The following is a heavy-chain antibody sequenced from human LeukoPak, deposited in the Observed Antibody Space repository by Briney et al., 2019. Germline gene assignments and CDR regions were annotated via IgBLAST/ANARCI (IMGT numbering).Heavy chain of an antibody. D-gene: IGHD2-2*03. Sequence: SETLSLTCTVSGGSISSSSYYWGWVRQPPGKGLEWIGSMYYSGGAYYNPSLKSRVTISVDTSKNQFSLKLSSVTAADTAVYYCARDLDIEYYYYMDVWGKGTTVTVSS. CDR3: ARDLDIEYYYYMDV. CDR1: GGSISSSSYY. CDR2: MYYSGGA. V-gene: IGHV4-39*07. J-gene: IGHJ6*03.